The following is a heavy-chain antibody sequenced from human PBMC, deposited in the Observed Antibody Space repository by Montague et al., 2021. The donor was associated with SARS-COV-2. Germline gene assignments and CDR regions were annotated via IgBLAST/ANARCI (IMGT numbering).Heavy chain of an antibody. CDR1: GGSFSAHS. CDR3: ARGGLAGGNYDIWSFSYTSPLDY. Sequence: SETLSLTCAVYGGSFSAHSWSWIRQSPGKGMEWIGEINHRGSTTYMSSLKSRVTMSVDTYKNQLSLKMGSVTAADTDIYYCARGGLAGGNYDIWSFSYTSPLDYWGQGTLVTVSS. V-gene: IGHV4-34*01. D-gene: IGHD3-3*01. CDR2: INHRGST. J-gene: IGHJ4*02.